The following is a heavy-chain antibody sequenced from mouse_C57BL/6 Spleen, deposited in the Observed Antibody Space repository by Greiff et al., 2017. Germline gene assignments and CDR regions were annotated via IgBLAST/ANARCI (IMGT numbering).Heavy chain of an antibody. Sequence: EVMLVESGGGLVKPGGSLKLSCAASGFTFSDYGMHWVRQAPEKGLEWVAYISSGSSTIYYADTVKGRFTISRDNAKNTLFLQMTSLRSEDTAMYYCASLSNPYYAMDYWGQGTSVTVSS. CDR3: ASLSNPYYAMDY. D-gene: IGHD2-5*01. CDR1: GFTFSDYG. CDR2: ISSGSSTI. V-gene: IGHV5-17*01. J-gene: IGHJ4*01.